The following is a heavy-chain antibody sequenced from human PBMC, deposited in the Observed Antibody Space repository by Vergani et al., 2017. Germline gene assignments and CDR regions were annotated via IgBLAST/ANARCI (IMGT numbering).Heavy chain of an antibody. CDR1: GFTYDEYA. J-gene: IGHJ5*02. CDR3: ARDYGSGPPQSRRLLYDIGWFDP. CDR2: IRWKSNSI. Sequence: EVKLVESGGTLVQPGRSLRLSCVDSGFTYDEYAMHWVRQAPGKGLEWVAGIRWKSNSIGYVDSVKGRFTISRDNANNLVYLQMSSVRADDTAVYYCARDYGSGPPQSRRLLYDIGWFDPWGQGTLVTVSS. V-gene: IGHV3-9*01. D-gene: IGHD3-10*01.